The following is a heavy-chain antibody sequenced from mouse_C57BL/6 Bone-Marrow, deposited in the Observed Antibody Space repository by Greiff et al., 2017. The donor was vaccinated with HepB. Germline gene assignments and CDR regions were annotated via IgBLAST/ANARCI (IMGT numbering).Heavy chain of an antibody. J-gene: IGHJ2*01. V-gene: IGHV1-50*01. Sequence: VQLQQSGAELVKPGASVKLSCKASGYTFTSYWMQWVKQRPGQGLEWIGEIDPSDSYTNYNQKFKGKATLTVDTSSSTAYMQLGSLASEDSAVYYCAREGNYDYWGQGTTLTVSS. CDR2: IDPSDSYT. D-gene: IGHD2-1*01. CDR3: AREGNYDY. CDR1: GYTFTSYW.